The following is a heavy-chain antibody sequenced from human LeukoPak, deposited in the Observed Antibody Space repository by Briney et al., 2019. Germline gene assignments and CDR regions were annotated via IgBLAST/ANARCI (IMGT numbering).Heavy chain of an antibody. CDR2: IIPILGIA. D-gene: IGHD3-3*01. CDR3: ARDIRRITIFGVCHGMDV. CDR1: GGTFSSYA. V-gene: IGHV1-69*04. Sequence: ASVKVSCKASGGTFSSYAISWVRQAPGQGLEWMGRIIPILGIANYAQKFQGRVTITADKSTSTAYMELSSLRSEDTAVYYCARDIRRITIFGVCHGMDVWGQGTTVTVSS. J-gene: IGHJ6*02.